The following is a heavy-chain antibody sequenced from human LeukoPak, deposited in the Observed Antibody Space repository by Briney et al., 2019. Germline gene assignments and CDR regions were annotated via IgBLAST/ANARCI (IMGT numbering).Heavy chain of an antibody. V-gene: IGHV4-39*01. Sequence: SQTLSLTCTVSGGSISSGDYYWSWIRQPPGKGLEWIGSIYYSGSTYYNPSLKSRVTISVDTSKNQFSLKLSSVTAADTAVYYCARHHVPYYYGSGSYYMGYWGQGTLVTVSS. D-gene: IGHD3-10*01. CDR3: ARHHVPYYYGSGSYYMGY. CDR2: IYYSGST. CDR1: GGSISSGDYY. J-gene: IGHJ4*02.